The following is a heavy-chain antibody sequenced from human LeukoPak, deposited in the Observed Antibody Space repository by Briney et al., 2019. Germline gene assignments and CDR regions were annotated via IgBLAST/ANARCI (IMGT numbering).Heavy chain of an antibody. J-gene: IGHJ6*04. CDR3: AKDRPNGMDV. Sequence: GGSLRLSCAASGFTFSNYAMSWVRQAPGKGLEWVSGINGIGASTYYADSVKGRFTISIDKSKNTMYLQMNSLRAEDTAVYYCAKDRPNGMDVGGKGTTVTVSS. V-gene: IGHV3-23*01. CDR1: GFTFSNYA. CDR2: INGIGAST.